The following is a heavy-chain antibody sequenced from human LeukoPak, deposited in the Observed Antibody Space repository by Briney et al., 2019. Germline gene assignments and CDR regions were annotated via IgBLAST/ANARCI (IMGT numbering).Heavy chain of an antibody. Sequence: GGSLRLSCAASGFIFSDFAMSWVRQAPGKGLDWVSTISGTGVITYYPDSVKGRFTISRDNSKNTLFLHMNSLRDEDTAVYYCAKERGGYSYGPHYYFDYWGQGTLVTVSS. CDR1: GFIFSDFA. J-gene: IGHJ4*02. CDR2: ISGTGVIT. V-gene: IGHV3-23*01. D-gene: IGHD5-18*01. CDR3: AKERGGYSYGPHYYFDY.